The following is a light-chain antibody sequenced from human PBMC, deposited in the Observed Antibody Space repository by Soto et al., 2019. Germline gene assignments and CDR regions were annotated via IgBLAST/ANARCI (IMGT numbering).Light chain of an antibody. Sequence: DVQMTQSPSSVSASVGDRVTITCGASQDVNRWLAWYQQKPGKAPKLLIYGASSLQSGVPSRFSGSGSGTDFTLTISSLQPEDFATYYCLQANSFPVTFGPGTKLDIK. V-gene: IGKV1D-12*01. CDR3: LQANSFPVT. CDR2: GAS. J-gene: IGKJ3*01. CDR1: QDVNRW.